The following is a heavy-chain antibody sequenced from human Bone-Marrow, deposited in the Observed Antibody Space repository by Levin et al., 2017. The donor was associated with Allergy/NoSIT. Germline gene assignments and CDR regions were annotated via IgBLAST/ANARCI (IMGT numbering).Heavy chain of an antibody. CDR1: GLTFSNYA. V-gene: IGHV3-23*01. CDR3: AKDYMFGGSGCFFDF. Sequence: GASVKVSCVASGLTFSNYAISWVRQAPGKGLEWVSGINDVGDTYYADSVKGRFSISRDNSKNTVYLQMDSLRAEDTAIYYCAKDYMFGGSGCFFDFWGRGTLVTVSS. D-gene: IGHD1-26*01. CDR2: INDVGDT. J-gene: IGHJ2*01.